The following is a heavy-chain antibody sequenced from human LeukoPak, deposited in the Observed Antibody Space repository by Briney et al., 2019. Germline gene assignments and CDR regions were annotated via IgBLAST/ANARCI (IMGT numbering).Heavy chain of an antibody. CDR3: ARGAQGSSGWSFDY. V-gene: IGHV3-33*01. CDR1: GFTFSSYG. Sequence: PGGSLRLSCAASGFTFSSYGMHWVRQAPGKGLEWVAVIWHDGSNKYYADSAKGRFTISRDNSKNTLYLQMNSLRAEDTAVYYCARGAQGSSGWSFDYWGQGTLVTVSS. D-gene: IGHD6-19*01. CDR2: IWHDGSNK. J-gene: IGHJ4*02.